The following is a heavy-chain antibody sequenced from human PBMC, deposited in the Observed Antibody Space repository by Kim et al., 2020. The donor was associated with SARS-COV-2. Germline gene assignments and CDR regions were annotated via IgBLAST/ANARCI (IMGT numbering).Heavy chain of an antibody. J-gene: IGHJ4*02. Sequence: GGSLRLSCAASGFTFSSYGMHWVRQAPGKGLEWVAVISYDGSNKYYADSVKGRFTISRDNSKNTLYLQMNSLRAEDTAVYYCAKDLRAAGTVIDYWGQGTLVTVSS. D-gene: IGHD6-13*01. CDR1: GFTFSSYG. CDR2: ISYDGSNK. CDR3: AKDLRAAGTVIDY. V-gene: IGHV3-30*18.